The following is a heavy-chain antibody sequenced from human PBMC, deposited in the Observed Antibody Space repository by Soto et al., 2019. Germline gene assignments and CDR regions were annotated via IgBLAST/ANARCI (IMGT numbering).Heavy chain of an antibody. CDR3: AKDRHYRRGYFHY. CDR2: VSANGQGI. V-gene: IGHV3-23*01. J-gene: IGHJ4*02. Sequence: PGGSLRLSCAASGFTFSSSAISWVRQAPGKGLEWVSAVSANGQGIYYADSVRGRFTISRDNSKNTVFLHMDSLSAEDTAVNYCAKDRHYRRGYFHYWGQGTLVTVSS. CDR1: GFTFSSSA. D-gene: IGHD3-10*01.